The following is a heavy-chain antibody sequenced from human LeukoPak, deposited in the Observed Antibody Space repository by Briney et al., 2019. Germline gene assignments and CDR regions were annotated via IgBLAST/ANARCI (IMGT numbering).Heavy chain of an antibody. D-gene: IGHD3-10*01. V-gene: IGHV3-43D*03. CDR3: ARVTYGSGTYGAFDY. CDR1: GFTFDDYA. J-gene: IGHJ4*02. Sequence: PGGSLRLSCAASGFTFDDYAMHWVRQAPGKGLEWVSLISWDGGSTYYADSVKGRFTTSRDNSKNSLYLQMNSLRAEDTAVYYCARVTYGSGTYGAFDYWGQGTLVTVSS. CDR2: ISWDGGST.